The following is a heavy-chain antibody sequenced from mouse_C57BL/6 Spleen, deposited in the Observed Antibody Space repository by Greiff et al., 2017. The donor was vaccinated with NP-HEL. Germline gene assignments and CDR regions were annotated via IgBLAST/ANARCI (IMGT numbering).Heavy chain of an antibody. Sequence: EVKLMESGGGLVKPGGSLKLSCAASGFTFSDYGMHWVRQAPEKGLEWVAYISSGSSTIYYADTVKGRFTISRDNAKNTLFLQMTSLRSEDTAMYYCARPYYSKGDAMDYWGQGTSVTVSS. CDR3: ARPYYSKGDAMDY. CDR1: GFTFSDYG. D-gene: IGHD2-5*01. V-gene: IGHV5-17*01. CDR2: ISSGSSTI. J-gene: IGHJ4*01.